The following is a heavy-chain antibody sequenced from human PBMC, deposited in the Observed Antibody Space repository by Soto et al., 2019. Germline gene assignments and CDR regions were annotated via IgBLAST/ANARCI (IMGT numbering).Heavy chain of an antibody. Sequence: QVQLVQSGAEVKKPGASVKVSCKASGYTFTSYGISWVRQAPGQGLEWMGWISAYNGNTNYAQKLQGRVTMTTETSESTAYMELRSLRPDATSVYSCARDWAAAGPFDCSGQGTLGTVSS. V-gene: IGHV1-18*01. CDR1: GYTFTSYG. J-gene: IGHJ4*02. D-gene: IGHD6-13*01. CDR3: ARDWAAAGPFDC. CDR2: ISAYNGNT.